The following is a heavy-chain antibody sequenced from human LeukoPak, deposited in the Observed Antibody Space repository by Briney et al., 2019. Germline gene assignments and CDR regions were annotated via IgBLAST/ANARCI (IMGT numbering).Heavy chain of an antibody. Sequence: LTGGSLRLSCAASGFTFNNYEMNWVRQAPGKGLEWVSSISSGGRTIYYADSVKGRFTISRDNAKNSLYLQMNSLRAEDTAVYYCAELGITMIGGVWGKGTTVTISS. V-gene: IGHV3-48*03. D-gene: IGHD3-10*02. CDR1: GFTFNNYE. J-gene: IGHJ6*04. CDR2: ISSGGRTI. CDR3: AELGITMIGGV.